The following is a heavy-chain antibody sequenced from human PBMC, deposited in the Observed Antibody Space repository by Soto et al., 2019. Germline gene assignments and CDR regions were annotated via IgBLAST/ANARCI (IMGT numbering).Heavy chain of an antibody. CDR2: ISYDGSNK. V-gene: IGHV3-30-3*01. D-gene: IGHD3-22*01. CDR1: GFTFSSYA. J-gene: IGHJ4*02. CDR3: ARDLSYYDSY. Sequence: QVQLVESGGGVVQPGRSLRLSCAASGFTFSSYAMHWVRQAPGKGLEWVAVISYDGSNKYYADSVKGRFTISRDNSKNTLYLQMNSLRAEDTAVYYCARDLSYYDSYWGQGTLVTVSS.